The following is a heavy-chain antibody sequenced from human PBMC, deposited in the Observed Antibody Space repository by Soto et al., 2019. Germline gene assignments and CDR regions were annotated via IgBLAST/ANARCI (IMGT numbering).Heavy chain of an antibody. CDR3: AKDLRDFSGWSGYYYYYYGMDV. CDR1: GFTFDDYA. D-gene: IGHD3-3*01. V-gene: IGHV3-9*01. Sequence: GGSLRLSCAASGFTFDDYAMHWVRQAPGKGLEWVSGISWNSGSIGYADSVKGRFTISRDNAKNSLYLQMNSLRAEDTALYYCAKDLRDFSGWSGYYYYYYGMDVWGQGTTVNVSS. J-gene: IGHJ6*02. CDR2: ISWNSGSI.